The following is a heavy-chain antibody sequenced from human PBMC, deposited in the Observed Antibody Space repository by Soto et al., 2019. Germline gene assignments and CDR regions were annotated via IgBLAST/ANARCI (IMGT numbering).Heavy chain of an antibody. J-gene: IGHJ4*02. CDR2: ISYDGSNK. V-gene: IGHV3-30-3*01. Sequence: QVQLVESGGGVVQPGRSLRLSCAASGFTFSSYAMHWVRQAPGKGLEWVAVISYDGSNKYYADSVKGRFTISRDNSKNTLYLKMNSLRAEDTAVYYCARDYGDYWGQGTLVTVSS. CDR1: GFTFSSYA. CDR3: ARDYGDY. D-gene: IGHD3-16*01.